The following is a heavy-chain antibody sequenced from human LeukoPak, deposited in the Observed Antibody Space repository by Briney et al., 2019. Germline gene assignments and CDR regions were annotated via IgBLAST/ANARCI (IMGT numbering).Heavy chain of an antibody. J-gene: IGHJ6*02. CDR3: ATRVVVAARVYYYGMDV. CDR2: VNPSGGST. V-gene: IGHV1-46*01. D-gene: IGHD2-15*01. Sequence: GASVKVSCKASGYTFTSYYLHWVRQAPGQGLECMGIVNPSGGSTSYAQKFQGRVTMTEDTSTDTAYMELSSLRSEDTTVYYCATRVVVAARVYYYGMDVWGQGTTVTVSS. CDR1: GYTFTSYY.